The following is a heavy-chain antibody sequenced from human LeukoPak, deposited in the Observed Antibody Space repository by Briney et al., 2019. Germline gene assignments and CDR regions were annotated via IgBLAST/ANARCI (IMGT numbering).Heavy chain of an antibody. CDR2: LFHSGNT. D-gene: IGHD6-19*01. CDR3: ARTRHITVAGHFDY. J-gene: IGHJ4*02. V-gene: IGHV4-39*01. CDR1: GDSISNGFYY. Sequence: PSETLSLTCTVSGDSISNGFYYWAWIRQPPEKGLEWIGSLFHSGNTYYNPSLQSRVSISVDTSENQFSLKLTSVTAADTAVYYCARTRHITVAGHFDYWGRGTLVTVSS.